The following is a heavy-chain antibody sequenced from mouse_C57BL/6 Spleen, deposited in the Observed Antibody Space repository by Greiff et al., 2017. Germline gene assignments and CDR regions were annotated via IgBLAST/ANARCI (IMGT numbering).Heavy chain of an antibody. Sequence: VQLQESGAELVRPGASVTLSCKASGYTFTDYEMHWVKQTPVHGLEWIGAIDPETGGTAYNQKFKGKAILTASKSSSTAYMELRSLTSEDSAVYYCTRVVVTTFYAMDYWGQGTSVTVSS. CDR1: GYTFTDYE. J-gene: IGHJ4*01. CDR3: TRVVVTTFYAMDY. CDR2: IDPETGGT. V-gene: IGHV1-15*01. D-gene: IGHD2-3*01.